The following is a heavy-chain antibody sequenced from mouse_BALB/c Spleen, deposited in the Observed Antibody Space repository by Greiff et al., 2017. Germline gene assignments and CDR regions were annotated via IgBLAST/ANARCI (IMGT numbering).Heavy chain of an antibody. D-gene: IGHD1-1*01. V-gene: IGHV3-8*02. CDR1: GDSITSGY. CDR3: ARPTTVVAPGFAY. J-gene: IGHJ3*01. CDR2: ISYSGST. Sequence: EVQLQQSGPSLVKPSQTLSLTCSVTGDSITSGYWNWIRKFPGNKLEYMGYISYSGSTYYNPSLKSRISITRDTSKNQYYLQLNSVTTEDTSTYYCARPTTVVAPGFAYWGQGTLVTVSA.